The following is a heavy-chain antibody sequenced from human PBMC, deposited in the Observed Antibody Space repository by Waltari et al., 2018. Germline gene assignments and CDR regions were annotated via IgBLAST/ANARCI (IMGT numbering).Heavy chain of an antibody. V-gene: IGHV3-30*02. CDR3: AKADCRSTSCYGNMDV. CDR1: GFTFSSYG. J-gene: IGHJ6*03. D-gene: IGHD2-2*01. Sequence: QVQLVESGGGVVQPGGSLRLSCAASGFTFSSYGIHWVRKAPGKGRGWGAFIQSDGTNKYYADSVKGRFTITRDNSKNTLYLQVNSLRAEDTAVFYCAKADCRSTSCYGNMDVWGKGTTVTVSS. CDR2: IQSDGTNK.